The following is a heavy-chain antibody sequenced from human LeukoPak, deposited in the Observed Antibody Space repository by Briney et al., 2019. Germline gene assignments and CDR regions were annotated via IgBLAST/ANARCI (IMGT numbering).Heavy chain of an antibody. D-gene: IGHD2-2*01. V-gene: IGHV4-39*07. CDR3: ARDSCSSTSCRKKFDN. CDR2: IYFSGST. Sequence: SETLSLTCTVSGDSISSANYYWGWVRQPPGKGLEWIGSIYFSGSTYYNPSLKSRVTISVETSKVQFSLKLSSVTAADTAVYYCARDSCSSTSCRKKFDNWGQGTLVTVYS. CDR1: GDSISSANYY. J-gene: IGHJ5*02.